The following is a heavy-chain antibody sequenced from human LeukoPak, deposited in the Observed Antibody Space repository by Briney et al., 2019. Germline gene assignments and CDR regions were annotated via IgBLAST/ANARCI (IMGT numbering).Heavy chain of an antibody. Sequence: SETLSLTCAVYGGSFSSYYWSWIRQPPGKGLEWIGEINHSGSTNYNPSLKSRVTISVDTSKNQFSLKLSSVTAADTAVYYCARDPPEDAFDIWGQGTMVTVSS. V-gene: IGHV4-34*01. J-gene: IGHJ3*02. CDR3: ARDPPEDAFDI. CDR2: INHSGST. CDR1: GGSFSSYY.